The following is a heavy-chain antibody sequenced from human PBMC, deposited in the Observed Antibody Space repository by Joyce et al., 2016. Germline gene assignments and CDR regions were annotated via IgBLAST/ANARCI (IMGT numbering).Heavy chain of an antibody. CDR2: IKSKTDDGTT. V-gene: IGHV3-15*01. J-gene: IGHJ4*02. Sequence: EVQLVESGGGLVKPGGSLRLSCAASGFTFGNAWMSWVRQTPGKGREWVCRIKSKTDDGTTDYAAPVKGRFTSSRDDSKNTLYLQMNSLKTEDTAVYYCTKVTDLTLYDFWSGAGVYHSDYWGQGTLVTVSS. CDR3: TKVTDLTLYDFWSGAGVYHSDY. D-gene: IGHD3-3*01. CDR1: GFTFGNAW.